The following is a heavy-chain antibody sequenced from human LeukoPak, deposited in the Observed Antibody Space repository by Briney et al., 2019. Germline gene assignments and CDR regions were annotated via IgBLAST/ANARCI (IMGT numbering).Heavy chain of an antibody. CDR3: ARENNYFDY. CDR1: GGSVSSGSYY. CDR2: IYYSGST. Sequence: PSETLSLTCTVSGGSVSSGSYYWTWIRQPPGKGLEWNGYIYYSGSTNYNPSPKSRVTISVDTSKNQFSLKLNSVTAADTAVYYCARENNYFDYWGQGTLVTVSS. V-gene: IGHV4-61*01. J-gene: IGHJ4*02.